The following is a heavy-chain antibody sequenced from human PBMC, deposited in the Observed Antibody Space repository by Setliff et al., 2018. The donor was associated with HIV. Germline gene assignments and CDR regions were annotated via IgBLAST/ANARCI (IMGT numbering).Heavy chain of an antibody. CDR2: ILPFFDTA. V-gene: IGHV1-69*13. CDR3: ARDLAAAGTLGY. J-gene: IGHJ4*02. CDR1: GGTFTRNC. D-gene: IGHD6-13*01. Sequence: GASVKVSCKVSGGTFTRNCISWVRQAPGQGLEWMGGILPFFDTANYAQKFQGRVTITADESTSTVHMELSSLTSEDTAVYYCARDLAAAGTLGYWGQGTLVTVSS.